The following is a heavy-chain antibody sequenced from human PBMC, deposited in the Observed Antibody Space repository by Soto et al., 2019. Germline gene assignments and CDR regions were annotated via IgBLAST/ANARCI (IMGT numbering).Heavy chain of an antibody. Sequence: GESLKISCKGSGYSFTSYWIGWVRQMPGKGLEWMGIIYPGDSDTRYGPSFQGQVTISADKSISTAYLQWSSLKASDTAMYYCARPILLWFGEFPGPDAFDIWGQGTMVTVSS. D-gene: IGHD3-10*01. CDR2: IYPGDSDT. V-gene: IGHV5-51*01. CDR1: GYSFTSYW. J-gene: IGHJ3*02. CDR3: ARPILLWFGEFPGPDAFDI.